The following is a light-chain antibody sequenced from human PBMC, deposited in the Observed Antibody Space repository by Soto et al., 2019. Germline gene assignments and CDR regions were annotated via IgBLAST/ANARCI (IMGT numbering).Light chain of an antibody. Sequence: DLQMTQSPSSLSASVGDRVTISCRASRPISTYLNWYQQRPGKAPVILIYAANALQSGVPSRFSGSGSGTDFTLTINNLQPEDFATYYCQQSYGITWTFGQGTKVEI. CDR2: AAN. CDR3: QQSYGITWT. CDR1: RPISTY. V-gene: IGKV1-39*01. J-gene: IGKJ1*01.